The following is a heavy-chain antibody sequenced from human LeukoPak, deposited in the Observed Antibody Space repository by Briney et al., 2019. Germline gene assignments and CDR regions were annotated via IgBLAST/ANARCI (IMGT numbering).Heavy chain of an antibody. Sequence: GGSLRLSCAASGLTFSTYAMSWVRQAPGKGLEWVSSISSSGGNTYYADSVKGRFTISRDNSKDTLYLQMNSLRAEDAAVYYCAKNSVLSGYYYGYWGQGTLVTVSS. V-gene: IGHV3-23*01. D-gene: IGHD3-22*01. J-gene: IGHJ4*02. CDR1: GLTFSTYA. CDR2: ISSSGGNT. CDR3: AKNSVLSGYYYGY.